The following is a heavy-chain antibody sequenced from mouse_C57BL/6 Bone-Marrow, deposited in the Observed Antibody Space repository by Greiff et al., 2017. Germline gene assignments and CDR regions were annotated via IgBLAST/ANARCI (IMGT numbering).Heavy chain of an antibody. J-gene: IGHJ2*01. Sequence: QVQLNESGAELARPGASVKLSCKASGYTFTSYGISWVKQRTGQGLEWIGEIYPRSGNTYYNEKFKGKATLTADKSSSTAYMELRSLTSEDSAVYFCARWNYYGSSYGYWGQGTTLTVSS. CDR3: ARWNYYGSSYGY. D-gene: IGHD1-1*01. CDR2: IYPRSGNT. V-gene: IGHV1-81*01. CDR1: GYTFTSYG.